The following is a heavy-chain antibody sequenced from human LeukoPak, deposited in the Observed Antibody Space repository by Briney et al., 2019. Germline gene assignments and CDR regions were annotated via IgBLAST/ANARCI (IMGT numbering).Heavy chain of an antibody. V-gene: IGHV4-34*01. Sequence: PSETLSLTCAVYGGSFSGYYWSWIRQPPGKGLEWIGEINHSGSTNYNPSLKSRVTISVDTSKNQFSLKLSSVTAADTAVYYCARGGWVVAATPGIWFDPWGQGTLVTVSS. CDR1: GGSFSGYY. D-gene: IGHD2-15*01. J-gene: IGHJ5*02. CDR2: INHSGST. CDR3: ARGGWVVAATPGIWFDP.